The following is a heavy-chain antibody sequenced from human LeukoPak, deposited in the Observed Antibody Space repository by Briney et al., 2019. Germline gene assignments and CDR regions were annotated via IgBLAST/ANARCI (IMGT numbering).Heavy chain of an antibody. Sequence: GGSLRLSCAASGFTFSSYEMNWVRQAPGKGLEWVSYISSSGSTIYYADSVKGRFTISRDNAKNSLYLQMNSPRAEDTAVYYCARAWTGYSYGDYWGQGTLVTVSS. CDR3: ARAWTGYSYGDY. D-gene: IGHD5-18*01. CDR2: ISSSGSTI. V-gene: IGHV3-48*03. J-gene: IGHJ4*02. CDR1: GFTFSSYE.